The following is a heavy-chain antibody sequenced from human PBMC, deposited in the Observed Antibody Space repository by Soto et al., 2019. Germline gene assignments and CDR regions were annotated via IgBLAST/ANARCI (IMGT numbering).Heavy chain of an antibody. CDR2: INPNSGGT. J-gene: IGHJ6*02. D-gene: IGHD5-12*01. V-gene: IGHV1-2*02. CDR3: ASGGYDYYYYGMDV. CDR1: GYTFTGYY. Sequence: ASVKVSCKASGYTFTGYYMHWVRQAPGQGLEWMGWINPNSGGTNYARKFQGRVTMTRDTSISTAYMELSRLRSDDTAVYYCASGGYDYYYYGMDVWGQGTTVTVSS.